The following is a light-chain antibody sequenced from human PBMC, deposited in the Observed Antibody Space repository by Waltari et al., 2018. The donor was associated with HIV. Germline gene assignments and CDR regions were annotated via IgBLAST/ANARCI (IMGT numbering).Light chain of an antibody. J-gene: IGLJ2*01. CDR3: FSYASDAGTYSLL. Sequence: QSALTQPRSVSGSPGQPVTISCTGTSSDVGGYNHVSWYQPRQGKAPQLMIYDVRNLPACVPASFSCSKSENTASSTMWGPQAEDEADYYCFSYASDAGTYSLLFGGGTKLTVL. CDR2: DVR. CDR1: SSDVGGYNH. V-gene: IGLV2-11*01.